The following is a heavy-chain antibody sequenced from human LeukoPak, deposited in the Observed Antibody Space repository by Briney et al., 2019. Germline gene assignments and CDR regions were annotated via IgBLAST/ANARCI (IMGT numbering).Heavy chain of an antibody. Sequence: SETLSLTCTVSGGSISSYYWSWLRQPPGKGLEWIGYIYYSGSTNYNPSLKSRVTISVATSKNQFSLKLSSVTAADTAVYYCARVRHSSSSKGPVFGGFDPWGQGTLVTVPS. CDR2: IYYSGST. CDR1: GGSISSYY. CDR3: ARVRHSSSSKGPVFGGFDP. J-gene: IGHJ5*02. V-gene: IGHV4-59*01. D-gene: IGHD6-13*01.